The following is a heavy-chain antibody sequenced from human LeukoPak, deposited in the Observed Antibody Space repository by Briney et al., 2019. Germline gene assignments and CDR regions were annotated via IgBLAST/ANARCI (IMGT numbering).Heavy chain of an antibody. D-gene: IGHD3-10*01. J-gene: IGHJ4*02. CDR3: ARESRRSYCNEY. CDR2: IYYSGST. CDR1: GDSISYFY. Sequence: SETLSLTCTVSGDSISYFYWSWIRQAPGKGLEWIGYIYYSGSTKYNPSLKSRVTISVDTSKNQFSLKVKSVTAADTAVYYCARESRRSYCNEYWGQGTLVTVSS. V-gene: IGHV4-59*12.